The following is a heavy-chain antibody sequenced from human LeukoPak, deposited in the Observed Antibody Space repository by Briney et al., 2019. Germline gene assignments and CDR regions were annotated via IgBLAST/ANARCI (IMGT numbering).Heavy chain of an antibody. CDR1: GGSISSSSYY. CDR3: ARPTGSSFPLYFDY. D-gene: IGHD6-6*01. CDR2: IYYSGGT. J-gene: IGHJ4*02. V-gene: IGHV4-39*01. Sequence: SETLSLTCTVSGGSISSSSYYWGWIRQPPGKGLEWIGSIYYSGGTYYNPSLKSRVTISVDTSKNQFSLKLSSVTAADTAVYYCARPTGSSFPLYFDYWGQGTLVTVSS.